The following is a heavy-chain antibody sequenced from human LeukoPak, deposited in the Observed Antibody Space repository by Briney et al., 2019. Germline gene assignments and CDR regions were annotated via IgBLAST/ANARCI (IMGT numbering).Heavy chain of an antibody. V-gene: IGHV3-33*01. CDR3: AREPPGYNYRTDC. Sequence: PGGSLRLSCAASGFTFRSYGMHWVRQAPGKGLEWVAIIWYDGSQKYYADSVKGRFTVSRDESKNTLYLQMSSLRAEDTAVYYCAREPPGYNYRTDCWGQGTLVTVSA. CDR1: GFTFRSYG. CDR2: IWYDGSQK. D-gene: IGHD5-18*01. J-gene: IGHJ4*02.